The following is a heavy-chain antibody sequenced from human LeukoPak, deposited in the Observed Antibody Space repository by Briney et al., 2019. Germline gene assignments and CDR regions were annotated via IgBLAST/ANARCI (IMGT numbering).Heavy chain of an antibody. CDR2: IGGSDGTT. Sequence: QAGGSLRLSCAASGFTFRNFAMTWVRQAPGKGLEWVSTIGGSDGTTDYADSVKGRFTISRDNSKNTLYLQFNFLRADDTAVYFCAKGGWRSFFDKWGQGALVTVSS. CDR1: GFTFRNFA. D-gene: IGHD6-19*01. J-gene: IGHJ4*02. CDR3: AKGGWRSFFDK. V-gene: IGHV3-23*01.